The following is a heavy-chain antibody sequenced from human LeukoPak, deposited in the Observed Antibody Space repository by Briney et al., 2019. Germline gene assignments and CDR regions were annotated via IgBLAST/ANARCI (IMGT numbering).Heavy chain of an antibody. D-gene: IGHD4-17*01. CDR3: ATSYGEGLDY. CDR2: INPSGGST. J-gene: IGHJ4*02. Sequence: ASVRVSCKASGYTFTSYYMHWVRQAPGQGLEWMGIINPSGGSTSYAQKFQGRVTMTRDMSTSTVYMELSSLRSEDTAVYYCATSYGEGLDYWGQGTLVTVSS. V-gene: IGHV1-46*01. CDR1: GYTFTSYY.